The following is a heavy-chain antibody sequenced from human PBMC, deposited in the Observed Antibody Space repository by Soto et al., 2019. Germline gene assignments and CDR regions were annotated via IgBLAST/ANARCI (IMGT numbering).Heavy chain of an antibody. CDR3: ARVRGRLLRFDP. CDR2: IYYSGRT. Sequence: QMQLQESGPGLVKPSQTLSLTCTVSGGSISSGDYYWSWIRQPPGKGLEWIGYIYYSGRTNYNPSLKSRVTISVDTSKNQFSLKLSSVIAADTAVYYCARVRGRLLRFDPWGQGTLVTVSS. V-gene: IGHV4-30-4*01. J-gene: IGHJ5*02. D-gene: IGHD2-15*01. CDR1: GGSISSGDYY.